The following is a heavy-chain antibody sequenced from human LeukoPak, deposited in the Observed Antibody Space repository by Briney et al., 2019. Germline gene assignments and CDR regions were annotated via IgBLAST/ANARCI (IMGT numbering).Heavy chain of an antibody. CDR1: GYTFTSYD. CDR2: MNPNSGNT. J-gene: IGHJ5*02. D-gene: IGHD2-15*01. CDR3: ARGGYCSGDTCYHNWFDP. V-gene: IGHV1-8*01. Sequence: ASVKVSCKASGYTFTSYDINWVRQATGQGLEWMGWMNPNSGNTGYAQKFQGRVTMTRNASISTAYMELSSLRSEDTAVYYCARGGYCSGDTCYHNWFDPWGQGTLVTVSS.